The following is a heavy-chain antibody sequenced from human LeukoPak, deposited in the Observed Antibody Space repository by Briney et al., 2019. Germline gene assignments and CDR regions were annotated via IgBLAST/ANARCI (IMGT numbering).Heavy chain of an antibody. V-gene: IGHV4-34*01. Sequence: SETLSLTCAVYGGSFSGYYWSWIRQPPGKGLEWIGEINHSGSTHYNPSLKSRVTISVDTSKNQFSLKLSSVTAADTAVYYCARGLEDYDSSGYYDYWGQGTLVTVSS. CDR2: INHSGST. D-gene: IGHD3-22*01. CDR1: GGSFSGYY. CDR3: ARGLEDYDSSGYYDY. J-gene: IGHJ4*02.